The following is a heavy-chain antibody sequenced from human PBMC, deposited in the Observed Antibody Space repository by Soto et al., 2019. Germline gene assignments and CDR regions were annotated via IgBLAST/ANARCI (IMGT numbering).Heavy chain of an antibody. D-gene: IGHD2-2*02. CDR2: ISSSSSYI. J-gene: IGHJ6*02. V-gene: IGHV3-21*01. CDR3: ARDHIVVVPAAIPEDNYYYYGMDV. CDR1: GFTFSSYS. Sequence: GGSLRLSCAASGFTFSSYSMNWVRQAPGKGLEWVSSISSSSSYIYYADSVKGRFTISRDNAKNPLYLQMNSLRAEDTAVYYCARDHIVVVPAAIPEDNYYYYGMDVWGQGTTVTVSS.